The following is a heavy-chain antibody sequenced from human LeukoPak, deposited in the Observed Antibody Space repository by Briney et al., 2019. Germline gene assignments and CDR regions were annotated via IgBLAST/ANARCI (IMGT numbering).Heavy chain of an antibody. Sequence: GGSLRLSCAASGFTFSSYWMSWVRQAPGKGLEWVANIKQDGSEKYYVDSVKGRFTISRDNAKNSLYLQMNSLRAEDTAVYYCAREMTTVVTPIFDYWGQGTLVTVSS. CDR2: IKQDGSEK. J-gene: IGHJ4*02. CDR1: GFTFSSYW. CDR3: AREMTTVVTPIFDY. D-gene: IGHD4-23*01. V-gene: IGHV3-7*01.